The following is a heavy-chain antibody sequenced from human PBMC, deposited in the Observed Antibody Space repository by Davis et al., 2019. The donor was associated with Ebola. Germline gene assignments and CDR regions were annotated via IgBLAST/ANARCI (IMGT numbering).Heavy chain of an antibody. CDR1: GFTFSSYW. D-gene: IGHD2-15*01. J-gene: IGHJ6*02. CDR2: INSDGSST. Sequence: GESLKISCAASGFTFSSYWMHWVRQAPGKGLVWVSRINSDGSSTSYADSVKGRFTISRDNAKNTLYLQMNSLRAEDTAVYYCARASKRYCSGGSCYINYWGQGTTVTVSS. CDR3: ARASKRYCSGGSCYINY. V-gene: IGHV3-74*01.